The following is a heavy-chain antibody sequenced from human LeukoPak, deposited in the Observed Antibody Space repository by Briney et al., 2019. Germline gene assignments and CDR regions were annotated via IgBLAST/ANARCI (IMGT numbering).Heavy chain of an antibody. D-gene: IGHD3-10*01. J-gene: IGHJ4*02. V-gene: IGHV3-33*06. CDR3: AKGQPLFY. CDR2: ICYDGSNK. Sequence: GGSLRLSCAASGFTFSSYGMHWVRQAPGKGLEWVAVICYDGSNKYYADSVKGRFTISRDNSKNTLYLQMHSLRAEDTAVYYCAKGQPLFYWGQGTLVTVSS. CDR1: GFTFSSYG.